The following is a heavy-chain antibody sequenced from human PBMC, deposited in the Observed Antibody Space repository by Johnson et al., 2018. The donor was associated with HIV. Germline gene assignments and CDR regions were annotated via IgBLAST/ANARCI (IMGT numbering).Heavy chain of an antibody. J-gene: IGHJ3*02. CDR2: MSYDGSNK. CDR3: ARGDRSTYYRRGAFDI. CDR1: GFTFSSYA. D-gene: IGHD1-26*01. Sequence: QMLLVESGGGVVRPGGSLRLSCAASGFTFSSYAMHWVRQAPGKGLEWVAIMSYDGSNKYYADSVKGRFTISRDNSKNTLYLQMNSLRAEDTAVYYCARGDRSTYYRRGAFDIWGQGTMVTVSS. V-gene: IGHV3-30-3*01.